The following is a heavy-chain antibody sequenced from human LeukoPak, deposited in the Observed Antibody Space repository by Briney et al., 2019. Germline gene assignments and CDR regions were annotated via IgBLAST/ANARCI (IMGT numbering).Heavy chain of an antibody. CDR3: ARVGGYSYGGVAYYFDY. CDR1: GGSFSGYY. D-gene: IGHD5-18*01. CDR2: INHSGST. V-gene: IGHV4-34*01. Sequence: SETLSLTCAVYGGSFSGYYWSWTRQPPGKGLEWIGEINHSGSTNYNPSLKSRVTISVDTSKDQFSLKLSSVTAADTAVYYCARVGGYSYGGVAYYFDYWGQGTLVTVSS. J-gene: IGHJ4*02.